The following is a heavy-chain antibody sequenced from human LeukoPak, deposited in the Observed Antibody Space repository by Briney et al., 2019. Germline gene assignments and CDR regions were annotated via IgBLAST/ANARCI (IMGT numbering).Heavy chain of an antibody. CDR2: IIPIFGTA. J-gene: IGHJ4*02. V-gene: IGHV1-69*05. CDR1: GGTFSSYA. Sequence: EASVKVSCKASGGTFSSYAISWVRQAPGQGLEWMGGIIPIFGTANYAQKFQGRVTITTDESTSTAYMELSSLRSEDTAVYYCARVRTTVTTDYYFDYWGQGTLVTVSS. CDR3: ARVRTTVTTDYYFDY. D-gene: IGHD4-17*01.